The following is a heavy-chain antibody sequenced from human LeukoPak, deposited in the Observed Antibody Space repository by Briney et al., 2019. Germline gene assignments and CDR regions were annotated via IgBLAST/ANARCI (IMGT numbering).Heavy chain of an antibody. D-gene: IGHD6-13*01. Sequence: GGSLRLSCSPPWFPFKSHGKALGPQAPGKGLEWVAVIWYDGSNKYYADSVKGRFTISRGNSKNTLYLQMNSLRAEDTAVYYCASDYIAAANNWFDPWGQGTLVTVSS. J-gene: IGHJ5*02. CDR2: IWYDGSNK. CDR1: WFPFKSHG. CDR3: ASDYIAAANNWFDP. V-gene: IGHV3-33*01.